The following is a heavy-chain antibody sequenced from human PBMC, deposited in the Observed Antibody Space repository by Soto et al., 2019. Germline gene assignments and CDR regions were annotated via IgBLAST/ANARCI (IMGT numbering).Heavy chain of an antibody. CDR2: INPSGGST. CDR3: ARGTALTYYYDSSGYYRFDY. Sequence: ASVKVSCKASGYTFTSYYMHWVRQAPGQGLEWMGIINPSGGSTSYAQKFQGRVTMTRDTSTSTVYMELSSLRSEDTAVYYCARGTALTYYYDSSGYYRFDYWGQGILVTSPQ. CDR1: GYTFTSYY. D-gene: IGHD3-22*01. J-gene: IGHJ4*02. V-gene: IGHV1-46*01.